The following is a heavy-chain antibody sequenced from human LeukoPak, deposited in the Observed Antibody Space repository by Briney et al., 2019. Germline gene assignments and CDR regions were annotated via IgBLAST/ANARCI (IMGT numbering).Heavy chain of an antibody. CDR3: ARADPRVAAAGVDY. J-gene: IGHJ4*02. V-gene: IGHV4-30-2*01. CDR1: GVSISSGGYY. Sequence: PSETLSLTCTVSGVSISSGGYYWSWIRQPPGKGLEWIGYIYHSGSTYYNPSLKSRVTISVDRSKNQFSLKLSSVTAADTAVYYCARADPRVAAAGVDYWGQGTLVTVSS. CDR2: IYHSGST. D-gene: IGHD6-13*01.